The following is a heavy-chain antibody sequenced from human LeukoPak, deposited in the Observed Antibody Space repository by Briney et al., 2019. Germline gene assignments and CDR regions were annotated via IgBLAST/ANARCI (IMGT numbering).Heavy chain of an antibody. CDR3: ARLHSNTFDY. J-gene: IGHJ4*02. D-gene: IGHD4-11*01. Sequence: KPSETLSLTCTVSGGSISGYYWSWIRQPPGKGLEWIAYIYYSGTTKYNPSLKSRVTISVDTSKNQFSLKLNSVTAADTAVYSCARLHSNTFDYWGQGTLVTVSS. CDR1: GGSISGYY. V-gene: IGHV4-59*01. CDR2: IYYSGTT.